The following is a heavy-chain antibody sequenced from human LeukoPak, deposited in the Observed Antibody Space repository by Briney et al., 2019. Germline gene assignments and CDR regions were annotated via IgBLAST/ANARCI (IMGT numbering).Heavy chain of an antibody. CDR1: GGSISSHY. CDR3: ARGYNPFDY. D-gene: IGHD5-24*01. Sequence: PSETLSLTCTVSGGSISSHYWSWIRQPPGKGLKWIGYIYYSGSTNYNPSLKSRVTISVDTSKNQFSLKLSSVTAADTAVYYCARGYNPFDYWGQGTLVTVSS. V-gene: IGHV4-59*11. CDR2: IYYSGST. J-gene: IGHJ4*02.